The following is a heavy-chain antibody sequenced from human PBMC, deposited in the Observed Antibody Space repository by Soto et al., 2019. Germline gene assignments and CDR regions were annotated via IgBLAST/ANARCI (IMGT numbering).Heavy chain of an antibody. J-gene: IGHJ3*01. CDR1: GYTSTLYG. CDR3: ARRVRVPPVYDAYDF. CDR2: ISGSNGNT. D-gene: IGHD2-8*01. Sequence: ASVKVSCKTSGYTSTLYGISWVLQAPGQGLEWMGWISGSNGNTNYAQKFQGRVTMTADTSTSTGYMELRSLRSDDTAVYYCARRVRVPPVYDAYDFWGQGTLVTVSS. V-gene: IGHV1-18*01.